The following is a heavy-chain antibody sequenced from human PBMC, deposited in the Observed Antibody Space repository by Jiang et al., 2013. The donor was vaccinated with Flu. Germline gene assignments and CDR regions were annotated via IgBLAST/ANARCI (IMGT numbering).Heavy chain of an antibody. Sequence: SGAEVKNPGASVRVSCETSGYFFSAHAIHWVRQAPGKSLEWMGWINPGSGYSKYSETFRARVTITADTSAKTVYMELSSLTSEDTAVYYCARDRRESQWY. CDR2: INPGSGYS. CDR1: GYFFSAHA. V-gene: IGHV1-3*01. D-gene: IGHD6-6*01. J-gene: IGHJ2*01. CDR3: ARDRRESQWY.